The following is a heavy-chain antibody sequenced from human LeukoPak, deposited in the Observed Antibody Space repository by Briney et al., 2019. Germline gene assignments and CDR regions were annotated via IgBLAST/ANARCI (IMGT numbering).Heavy chain of an antibody. CDR3: AKYGNSGWVIDN. D-gene: IGHD6-19*01. CDR1: GGSIGSDY. Sequence: SETLSLTCTVSGGSIGSDYWTWIRQPPGKGLEYIGYIYYTGGTNYNPSLKSRVTVSVDTSKNQFSLKLSSVTAADTAVYFCAKYGNSGWVIDNWGQGTLVTVSS. CDR2: IYYTGGT. V-gene: IGHV4-59*08. J-gene: IGHJ4*02.